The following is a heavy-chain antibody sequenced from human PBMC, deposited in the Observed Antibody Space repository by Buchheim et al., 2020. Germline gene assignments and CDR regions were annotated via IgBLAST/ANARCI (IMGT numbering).Heavy chain of an antibody. CDR2: IKRDGSGE. CDR3: ACLYAAVNKEAF. J-gene: IGHJ4*02. V-gene: IGHV3-7*01. Sequence: EVQLVESGGGLVQPGGSLRLSCVLSGITFNSVWMSWVRQAPGKGLEWVAMIKRDGSGEYYVDSVKGRFAISRDNTKNSLYLQMNSLRAEDTAVYYWACLYAAVNKEAFWGQGTL. CDR1: GITFNSVW. D-gene: IGHD2-8*01.